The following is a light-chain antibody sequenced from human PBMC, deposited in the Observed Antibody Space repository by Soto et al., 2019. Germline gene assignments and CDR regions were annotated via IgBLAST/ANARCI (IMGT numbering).Light chain of an antibody. CDR2: DAS. V-gene: IGKV1-5*01. CDR1: QTTSTW. Sequence: DIQVTESPPTLSASLGDRVTITCRASQTTSTWMAWYQQKPGKAPKLLVYDASTLQSGVASRFSGSGSGTEFTLIISGLQPDDSATYYCQQYTNTNNPWMFGQGTKVDIK. CDR3: QQYTNTNNPWM. J-gene: IGKJ1*01.